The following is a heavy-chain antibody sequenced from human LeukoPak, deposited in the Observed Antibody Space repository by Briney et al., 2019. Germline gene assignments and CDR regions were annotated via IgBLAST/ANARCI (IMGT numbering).Heavy chain of an antibody. J-gene: IGHJ5*02. Sequence: SVKVSCTASGGTFSSYAISWVRQAPGQGLEWMGGIIPIFGTANYAQKFQGRVTITADESTSTAYMELSSLRSEDTAVYYCARDRRHIAAAEYNWFDPWGQGTLVTVSS. D-gene: IGHD6-13*01. CDR3: ARDRRHIAAAEYNWFDP. V-gene: IGHV1-69*13. CDR1: GGTFSSYA. CDR2: IIPIFGTA.